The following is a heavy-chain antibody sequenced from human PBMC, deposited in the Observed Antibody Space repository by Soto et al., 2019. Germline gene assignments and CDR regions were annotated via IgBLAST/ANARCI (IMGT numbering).Heavy chain of an antibody. CDR1: GESFIGYY. Sequence: QVHLQQWGAGLLKPSETLSLTCAVYGESFIGYYWTGIRQSPGKGLEWIGEINHAGSTNYNPALKSRVTISIDTSKNQFSLKLTSVAAADTSVYYCATADIVTPNWCDPWGQGSLVTVSS. D-gene: IGHD5-12*01. J-gene: IGHJ5*02. V-gene: IGHV4-34*01. CDR2: INHAGST. CDR3: ATADIVTPNWCDP.